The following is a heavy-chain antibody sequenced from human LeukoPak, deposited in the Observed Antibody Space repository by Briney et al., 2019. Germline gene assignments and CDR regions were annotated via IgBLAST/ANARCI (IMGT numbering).Heavy chain of an antibody. CDR1: GYTFTAYY. V-gene: IGHV1-2*02. D-gene: IGHD6-19*01. CDR3: ARDSGSSGWDPTSFLDY. Sequence: ASVKVSCKASGYTFTAYYMHWVRQAPGQGLDWMGWINPNSGGANSAQKYLGRVSMTRDTSISTVYMDLTSLRSDDTAVYYCARDSGSSGWDPTSFLDYWGRGTLVTVSS. CDR2: INPNSGGA. J-gene: IGHJ4*02.